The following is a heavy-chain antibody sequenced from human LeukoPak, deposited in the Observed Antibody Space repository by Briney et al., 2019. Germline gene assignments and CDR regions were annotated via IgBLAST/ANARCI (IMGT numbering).Heavy chain of an antibody. V-gene: IGHV1-2*06. J-gene: IGHJ5*02. Sequence: ASVKVSCKASGYTFGDFYLHWVRQAPGQGLEWMGRINPNSGDTNYAQKFQGRVSMTRDTSISTAYMELSSLRSDDTAVYYCARAKAGPYDSTAFYPWGQGTLVTVSS. CDR2: INPNSGDT. D-gene: IGHD3-22*01. CDR3: ARAKAGPYDSTAFYP. CDR1: GYTFGDFY.